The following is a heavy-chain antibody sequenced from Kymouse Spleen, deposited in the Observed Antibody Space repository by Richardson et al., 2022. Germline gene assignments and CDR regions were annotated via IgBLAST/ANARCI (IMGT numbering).Heavy chain of an antibody. V-gene: IGHV4-34*01. D-gene: IGHD3-10*01. CDR2: INHSGST. J-gene: IGHJ6*02. CDR1: GGSFSGYY. Sequence: QVQLQQWGAGLLKPSETLSLTCAVYGGSFSGYYWSWIRQPPGKGLEWIGEINHSGSTNYNPSLKSRVTISVDTSKNQFSLKLSSVTAADTAVYYCARVVVVVPAAMRFTMVRGVIIKDYGMDVWGQGTTVTVSS. CDR3: ARVVVVVPAAMRFTMVRGVIIKDYGMDV.